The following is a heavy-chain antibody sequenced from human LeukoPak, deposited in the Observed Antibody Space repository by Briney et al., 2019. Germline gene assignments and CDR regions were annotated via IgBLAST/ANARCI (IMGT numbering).Heavy chain of an antibody. J-gene: IGHJ6*03. CDR3: ARGQRWLRSLNMDV. V-gene: IGHV4-34*01. CDR2: INHSGST. D-gene: IGHD5-12*01. Sequence: SETLSLTCAVYGGSFSGYYWSWIRQPLGKGLEWIGEINHSGSTNYNPSLKSRVTISVDTSKNQFSLKLSSVTAADTAVYYCARGQRWLRSLNMDVWGKGTTVAVSS. CDR1: GGSFSGYY.